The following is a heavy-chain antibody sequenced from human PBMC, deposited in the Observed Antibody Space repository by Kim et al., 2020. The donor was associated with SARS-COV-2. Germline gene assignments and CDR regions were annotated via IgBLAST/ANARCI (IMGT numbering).Heavy chain of an antibody. D-gene: IGHD2-15*01. V-gene: IGHV3-30-3*01. CDR3: ARDLLVVVAATPHYYYGMGV. J-gene: IGHJ6*02. CDR2: ISYDGSNK. CDR1: GFTFSSYA. Sequence: GGSLRLSCAASGFTFSSYAMHWVRQAPGKGLEWVAVISYDGSNKYYADSVKGRFTISRDNSKNTLYLQMNSLRAEDTAVYYCARDLLVVVAATPHYYYGMGVWGQGATGTVSS.